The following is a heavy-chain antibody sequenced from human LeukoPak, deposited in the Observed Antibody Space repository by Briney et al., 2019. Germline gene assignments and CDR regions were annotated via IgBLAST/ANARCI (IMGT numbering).Heavy chain of an antibody. CDR2: IYYSGST. V-gene: IGHV4-39*01. CDR1: GGSISSSSYY. Sequence: PSETLSLTCTVSGGSISSSSYYWGWIRQPPGKGLEWIGSIYYSGSTYYNPSLKSRVTISVDTSKNQFSLKLSSVTAADTAVYYCWAFPRWFGKLYIVYWGQGTLVTVSS. J-gene: IGHJ4*02. D-gene: IGHD3-10*01. CDR3: WAFPRWFGKLYIVY.